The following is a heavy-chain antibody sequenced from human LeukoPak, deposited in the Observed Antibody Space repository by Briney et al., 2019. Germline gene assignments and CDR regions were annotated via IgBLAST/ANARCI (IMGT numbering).Heavy chain of an antibody. CDR1: DDPIRRSNSY. D-gene: IGHD3-3*01. V-gene: IGHV4-61*02. CDR3: ATTVRNYDFWSGHPPDY. Sequence: SETLSLTCTISDDPIRRSNSYWSWIRQPAEKGLEWIGRINTGGSTIYNPSLKSRVTISIDTSNNQFSLKLNSVTAADTAIYYCATTVRNYDFWSGHPPDYWGQGILVTVSS. J-gene: IGHJ4*02. CDR2: INTGGST.